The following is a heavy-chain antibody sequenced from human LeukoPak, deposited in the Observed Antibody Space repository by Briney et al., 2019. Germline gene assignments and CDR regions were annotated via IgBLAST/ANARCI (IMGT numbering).Heavy chain of an antibody. CDR2: IYYSGST. D-gene: IGHD3-22*01. CDR3: ARESYYDSSGYQLGFDY. V-gene: IGHV4-30-4*08. J-gene: IGHJ4*02. CDR1: GGSISSGGYY. Sequence: SETLSLTCTVSGGSISSGGYYWSWIRQHPGKGLEWIGYIYYSGSTYYNPSLKSRVTVSVDRSTNQFSLKLSSVTAADTAVYYCARESYYDSSGYQLGFDYWGQGTLVTVSS.